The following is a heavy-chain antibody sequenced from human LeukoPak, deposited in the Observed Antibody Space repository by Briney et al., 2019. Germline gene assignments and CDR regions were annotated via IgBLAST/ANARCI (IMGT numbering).Heavy chain of an antibody. V-gene: IGHV1-24*01. Sequence: YTLTELSXXXVRQAPXKGVXXMGGFYPEDGETIYAQKFQGRVTMTEDTSTDTAYMELSSLRSEDTAVYYCATYYDSSGYYFDYWGQGTLVTVSS. CDR1: YTLTELS. D-gene: IGHD3-22*01. J-gene: IGHJ4*02. CDR3: ATYYDSSGYYFDY. CDR2: FYPEDGET.